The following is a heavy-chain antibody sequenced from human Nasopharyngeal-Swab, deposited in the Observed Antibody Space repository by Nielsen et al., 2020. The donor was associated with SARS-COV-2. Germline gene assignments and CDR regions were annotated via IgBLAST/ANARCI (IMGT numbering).Heavy chain of an antibody. CDR3: ARDEAMVRGVIVFDY. V-gene: IGHV3-21*01. J-gene: IGHJ4*02. Sequence: LPSPWTFLDFFSSISSSSSYIYYADSVKGRFTISRDNAKNSLYLQMNSLRAEDTAVYYCARDEAMVRGVIVFDYWGQGTLVTVSS. CDR2: ISSSSSYI. D-gene: IGHD3-10*01.